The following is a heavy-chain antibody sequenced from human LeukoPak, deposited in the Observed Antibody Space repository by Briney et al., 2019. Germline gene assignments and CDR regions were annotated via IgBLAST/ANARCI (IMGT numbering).Heavy chain of an antibody. CDR3: ARAAYCGGDCYYYMDV. V-gene: IGHV1-69*06. J-gene: IGHJ6*03. Sequence: SVKVSCKASGYTFTSYDINWVRQAPGQGLEWMGGIIPIFGTANYAQKFQGRVTITADKSTSTAYMELSSLRSEDTAVYYCARAAYCGGDCYYYMDVWGKGTTVTVSS. D-gene: IGHD2-21*01. CDR2: IIPIFGTA. CDR1: GYTFTSYD.